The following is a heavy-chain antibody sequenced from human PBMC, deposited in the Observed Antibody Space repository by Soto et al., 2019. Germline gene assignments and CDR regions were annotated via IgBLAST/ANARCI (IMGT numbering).Heavy chain of an antibody. Sequence: SVKVSCKASGGTFSSYAISWVRQAPGQGLEWMGGIIPIFGTANYAQKFQGRVTITADKSTSTAYMELSSLRSEDTAVYYCARDSIYYYFWSGYYNWFAPWGQGTLVTVSS. CDR1: GGTFSSYA. CDR2: IIPIFGTA. V-gene: IGHV1-69*06. CDR3: ARDSIYYYFWSGYYNWFAP. D-gene: IGHD3-3*01. J-gene: IGHJ5*02.